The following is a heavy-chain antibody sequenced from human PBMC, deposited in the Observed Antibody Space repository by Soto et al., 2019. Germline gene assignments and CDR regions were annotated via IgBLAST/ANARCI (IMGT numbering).Heavy chain of an antibody. CDR2: ISSSSSYI. CDR1: GFTFSSYS. CDR3: ARGLAVAGTVDY. Sequence: GGSLRLSCAASGFTFSSYSMNWVRQAPGKGLEWVSSISSSSSYIYYADSVKGRFTISRDNAKNSLYLQMNSLRAEDTAVYYCARGLAVAGTVDYWDQGTLVTVSS. J-gene: IGHJ4*02. V-gene: IGHV3-21*01. D-gene: IGHD6-19*01.